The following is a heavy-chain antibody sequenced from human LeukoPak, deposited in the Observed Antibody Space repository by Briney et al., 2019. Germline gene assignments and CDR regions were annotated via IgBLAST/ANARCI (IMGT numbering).Heavy chain of an antibody. Sequence: GGSLRLSCAASGFTFSDYYMSWIRQAPGKGLEWVSYISSSSYTNYADSVKGRFTISRDNSKNTLYLQMNSLRAEDTAVYYCARGGVAAAIQRGEGNFDYWGQGTLVTVSS. J-gene: IGHJ4*02. CDR1: GFTFSDYY. V-gene: IGHV3-11*06. CDR3: ARGGVAAAIQRGEGNFDY. D-gene: IGHD2-2*02. CDR2: ISSSSYT.